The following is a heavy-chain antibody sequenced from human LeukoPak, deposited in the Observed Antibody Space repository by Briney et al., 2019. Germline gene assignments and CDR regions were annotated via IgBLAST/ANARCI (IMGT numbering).Heavy chain of an antibody. CDR1: GFTVSSNY. Sequence: PGGSLRLSRAASGFTVSSNYMSWVRQAPGKGLEWVSVIYSGGSTYYADSVKGRFTISRDNSKNTLYLQMNSLRAEDTAVYYCARGPTRRPFDIWGQGTMVTVSS. CDR3: ARGPTRRPFDI. J-gene: IGHJ3*02. V-gene: IGHV3-53*01. CDR2: IYSGGST.